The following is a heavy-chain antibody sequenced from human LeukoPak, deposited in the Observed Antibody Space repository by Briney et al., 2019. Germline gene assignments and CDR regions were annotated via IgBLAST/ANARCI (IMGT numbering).Heavy chain of an antibody. V-gene: IGHV1-69*13. CDR1: GYTFTSYG. CDR3: ARDLNGDSGY. D-gene: IGHD4-17*01. Sequence: SVKVSCKASGYTFTSYGISWVRQAPGQGLEWMGGIIPIFGTANYAQKFQGRVTITADESTSTAYMELSSLRSEDTAVYYCARDLNGDSGYWGQGTLVTVSS. J-gene: IGHJ4*02. CDR2: IIPIFGTA.